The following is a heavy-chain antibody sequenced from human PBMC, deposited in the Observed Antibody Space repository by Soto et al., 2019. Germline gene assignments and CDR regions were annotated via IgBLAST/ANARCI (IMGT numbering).Heavy chain of an antibody. CDR1: GFTFSSYW. D-gene: IGHD3-3*01. Sequence: GGSLRLSCAASGFTFSSYWMHWVRQAPGKWLVWVSRINSDGSSTSYADSVKGRFTISRDNAKNPLYLQMNSLRAEDTAVYYCARESGRSDAFDIWGQGTMVTVSS. J-gene: IGHJ3*02. CDR2: INSDGSST. V-gene: IGHV3-74*01. CDR3: ARESGRSDAFDI.